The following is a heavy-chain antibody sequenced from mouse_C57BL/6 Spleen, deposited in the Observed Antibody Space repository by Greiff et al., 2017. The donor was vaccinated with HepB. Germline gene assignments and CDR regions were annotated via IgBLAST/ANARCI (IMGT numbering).Heavy chain of an antibody. D-gene: IGHD2-13*01. CDR2: ICGGGGDT. V-gene: IGHV5-9*01. J-gene: IGHJ2*01. CDR1: GFTFSSYT. CDR3: ARNLSDSGFDY. Sequence: EVQLVESGGGLVKPGGSLKLSCAASGFTFSSYTMSWVRQTPGKSLEWVATICGGGGDTYYPGRVKGRVTISRDNANNTPYLQMSSLRSEDTALYYCARNLSDSGFDYWGQGTTLTVSS.